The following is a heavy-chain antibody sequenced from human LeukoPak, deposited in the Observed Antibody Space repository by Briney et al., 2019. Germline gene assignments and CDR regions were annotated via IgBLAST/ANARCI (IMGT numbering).Heavy chain of an antibody. CDR1: GYNFTKYW. D-gene: IGHD2/OR15-2a*01. CDR2: IDPDDSDT. CDR3: ARHGGIIIGSPDV. V-gene: IGHV5-51*01. Sequence: GESLKISCKGSGYNFTKYWIGWVRQKPGKGLEWMGIIDPDDSDTKYGPSFQGQVTISVDKSISTAYLQWSSLKASDTALYFCARHGGIIIGSPDVWGQGTAVTVTS. J-gene: IGHJ6*02.